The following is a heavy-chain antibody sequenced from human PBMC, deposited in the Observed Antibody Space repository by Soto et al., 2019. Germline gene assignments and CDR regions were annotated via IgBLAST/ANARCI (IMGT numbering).Heavy chain of an antibody. V-gene: IGHV5-51*01. CDR1: GYSFSNHW. D-gene: IGHD3-10*01. CDR3: ARRVPSGSGMNYYGMDV. J-gene: IGHJ6*02. Sequence: PGESLKISCKGSGYSFSNHWIAWVRQMPGKGLEWMGIIYPGDSDTRYSPSFQGQVTISADKSISTAYLQWGSLKASDTAMYYCARRVPSGSGMNYYGMDVWGQGTTVTVSS. CDR2: IYPGDSDT.